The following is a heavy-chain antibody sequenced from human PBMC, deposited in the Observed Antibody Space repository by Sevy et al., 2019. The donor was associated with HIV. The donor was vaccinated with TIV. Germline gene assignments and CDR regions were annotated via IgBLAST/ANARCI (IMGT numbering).Heavy chain of an antibody. CDR2: ISGGGTYI. Sequence: GGSLRLSCATSEFTFSSYSMNWVRQAPGNGLEWVSSISGGGTYIYYADSVKGRFTISRDNAKNSLSLQMNSLRAEDTAEYYCAGGTHDYGDYDRDAFDIWGQGTMVTVSS. J-gene: IGHJ3*02. CDR1: EFTFSSYS. D-gene: IGHD4-17*01. CDR3: AGGTHDYGDYDRDAFDI. V-gene: IGHV3-21*04.